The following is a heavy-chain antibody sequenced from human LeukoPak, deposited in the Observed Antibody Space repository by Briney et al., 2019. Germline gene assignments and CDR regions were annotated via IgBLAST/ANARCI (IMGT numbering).Heavy chain of an antibody. Sequence: GGSLRLSCAASGFTFSSYWMHWVRQAPGRGLVWVSHLYSDGTGTDYADSVKGPFTISRDNANNTLYLQISSLRAEDTAVYYWVRNPTSPYDTTGYSPYWGQGTLVTVSS. J-gene: IGHJ4*02. CDR3: VRNPTSPYDTTGYSPY. V-gene: IGHV3-74*01. CDR2: LYSDGTGT. D-gene: IGHD3-22*01. CDR1: GFTFSSYW.